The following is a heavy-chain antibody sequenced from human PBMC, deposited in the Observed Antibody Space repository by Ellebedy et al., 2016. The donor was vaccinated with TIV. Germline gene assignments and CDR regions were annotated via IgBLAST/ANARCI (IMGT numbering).Heavy chain of an antibody. CDR3: ANAESYYYDSSGSPV. CDR1: GFTFSSYS. J-gene: IGHJ1*01. CDR2: ISSSSSYI. V-gene: IGHV3-21*01. Sequence: GESLKISXAASGFTFSSYSMNWVRQAPGKGLEWVSSISSSSSYIYYADSVKGRFTISRDNAKNSLYLQMNSLRAEDTAVYYCANAESYYYDSSGSPVWGQGTLVTVSS. D-gene: IGHD3-22*01.